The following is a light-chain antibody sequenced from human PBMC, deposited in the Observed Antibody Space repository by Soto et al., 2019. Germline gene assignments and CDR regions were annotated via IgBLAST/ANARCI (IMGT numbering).Light chain of an antibody. J-gene: IGKJ1*01. CDR2: KAS. CDR1: QSISSW. V-gene: IGKV1-5*03. Sequence: DIQMTQSPSTLPASLGARVTITCRASQSISSWLAWYQQKPGKAPKLLIYKASSLESGVPSRFSGSGSGTEFTLTISSLQPDDFATYYCQQYNSYRTFGQGTKVDI. CDR3: QQYNSYRT.